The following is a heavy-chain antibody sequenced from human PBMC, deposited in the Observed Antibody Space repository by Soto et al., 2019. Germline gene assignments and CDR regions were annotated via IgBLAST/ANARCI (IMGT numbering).Heavy chain of an antibody. J-gene: IGHJ2*01. CDR3: ARSYDILTGYYNHWYFDL. D-gene: IGHD3-9*01. V-gene: IGHV1-69*02. CDR1: GGTFSSYT. Sequence: QVKLVQSGAEVKKPGSSVKVSCKASGGTFSSYTISWVRQAPGQGLEWMGRIIPILGIANYAQKFQGRVTITADKSTSTAYMELSSLRSEDTAVYYCARSYDILTGYYNHWYFDLWGRGTLVTVSS. CDR2: IIPILGIA.